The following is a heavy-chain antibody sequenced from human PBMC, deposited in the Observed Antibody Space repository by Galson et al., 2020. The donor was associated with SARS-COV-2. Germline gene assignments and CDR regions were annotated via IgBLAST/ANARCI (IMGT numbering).Heavy chain of an antibody. CDR2: SNHGGGT. CDR1: GGSFGGYY. Sequence: SQTLSLTCAVYGGSFGGYYWSWIRQTPGKGLEWIGQSNHGGGTRYNPSLESRVTISVDTSKNQFSLNLTSVTAADTAVYYCARGIRSCGVGNCYYRYWGQGTLVTFSS. J-gene: IGHJ4*02. CDR3: ARGIRSCGVGNCYYRY. D-gene: IGHD2-21*02. V-gene: IGHV4-34*01.